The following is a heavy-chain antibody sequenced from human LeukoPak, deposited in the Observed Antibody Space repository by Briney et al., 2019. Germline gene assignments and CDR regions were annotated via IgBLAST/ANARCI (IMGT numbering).Heavy chain of an antibody. Sequence: GGSLRLSCAASGFTYSTYTMNWVRQAPGKGLEWVSSISSSSSYIYYADSVKGRFTISRDNAKNSLYLQMNSLRAEDTAVYYCTTDPYGDYSHDYWGQGTLVTVSS. V-gene: IGHV3-21*01. D-gene: IGHD4-17*01. CDR2: ISSSSSYI. J-gene: IGHJ4*02. CDR1: GFTYSTYT. CDR3: TTDPYGDYSHDY.